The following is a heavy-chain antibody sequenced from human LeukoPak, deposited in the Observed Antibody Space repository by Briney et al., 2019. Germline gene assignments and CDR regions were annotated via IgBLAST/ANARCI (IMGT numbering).Heavy chain of an antibody. CDR2: IYSGGDT. V-gene: IGHV3-66*01. J-gene: IGHJ3*02. CDR1: GFTFSLQY. D-gene: IGHD3-22*01. CDR3: ARVKTRDDSSGNDAFDI. Sequence: GGSLRLSCAASGFTFSLQYMAWVRQAPGKGLEWVSVIYSGGDTYYADSVKGRFTIARDNSKKTLYLQMNNLRVEDTAVYYCARVKTRDDSSGNDAFDIWGQGTMVTVSS.